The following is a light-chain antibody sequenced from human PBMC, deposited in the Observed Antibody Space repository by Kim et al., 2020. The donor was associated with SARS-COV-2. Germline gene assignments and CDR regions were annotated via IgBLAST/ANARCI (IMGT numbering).Light chain of an antibody. Sequence: QLVLTQSPSAYASLGASVRLACTLSSGHSAYSIAWHQQRPQEGPRYLMKLNDDGSHSRGDGIPDRFAGSSSGAVRYLSISSLQSDDDADYYCQTWTTGFVVFGGGTQRTVL. J-gene: IGLJ2*01. CDR1: SGHSAYS. V-gene: IGLV4-69*01. CDR2: LNDDGSH. CDR3: QTWTTGFVV.